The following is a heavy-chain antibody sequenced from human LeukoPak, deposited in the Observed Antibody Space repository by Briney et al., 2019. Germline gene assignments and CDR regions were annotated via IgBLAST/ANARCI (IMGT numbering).Heavy chain of an antibody. CDR2: ISWNSGSI. J-gene: IGHJ4*02. CDR1: GFTFDDYA. V-gene: IGHV3-9*01. CDR3: AKDIVGATLYYFDY. Sequence: PGRSLRLSCVASGFTFDDYAMHWVRQAPGKGLEWVSGISWNSGSIGYADSVKGRFTISRDNAKNSLYLQMNSLRAEDTALYYCAKDIVGATLYYFDYWGQGTLVTVSS. D-gene: IGHD1-26*01.